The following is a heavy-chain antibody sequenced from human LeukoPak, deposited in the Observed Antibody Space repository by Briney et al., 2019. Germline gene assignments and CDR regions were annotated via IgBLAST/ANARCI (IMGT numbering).Heavy chain of an antibody. J-gene: IGHJ6*04. Sequence: GGSLRLSCTASGFTFGDYAMSWVRQAPGKGLEWVGFIRSKAYGGTTEYAASVKGSFTISRDDSKSIAYLQMNSLKTEDTAVYYCTRESTITMVRGVIGPRRNYYYYYGMDVWGKGTTVTVSS. CDR1: GFTFGDYA. D-gene: IGHD3-10*01. CDR3: TRESTITMVRGVIGPRRNYYYYYGMDV. V-gene: IGHV3-49*04. CDR2: IRSKAYGGTT.